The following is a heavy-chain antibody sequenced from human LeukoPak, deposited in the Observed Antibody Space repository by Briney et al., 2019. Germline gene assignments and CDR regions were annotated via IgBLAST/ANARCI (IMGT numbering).Heavy chain of an antibody. D-gene: IGHD1-26*01. V-gene: IGHV4-61*02. CDR2: IYTSGST. CDR3: ARDRGNSGSYFGNWFDP. J-gene: IGHJ5*02. CDR1: GGSISSGSYY. Sequence: SETLSLTCTVSGGSISSGSYYWSWIRQPAGKGLEWIGRIYTSGSTNYNPSLKSRVTISVDTSKNQFSLKLSSVTAADTAVYYCARDRGNSGSYFGNWFDPWGQGTLVTVSS.